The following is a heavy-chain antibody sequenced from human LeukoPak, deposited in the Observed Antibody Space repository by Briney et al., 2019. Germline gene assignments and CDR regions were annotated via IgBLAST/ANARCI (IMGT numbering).Heavy chain of an antibody. V-gene: IGHV3-21*01. J-gene: IGHJ4*02. Sequence: GGSLRLSCAASGFIFSSYSMNWVRQAPGKGLEWVSSISSSSSYIYYADSVKGRFTISRDNAKNSLYLQMNSLRDEDTAVYYCARDSPYDFWSGYRSTTPYYFDYWGQGTLVTVSS. CDR1: GFIFSSYS. D-gene: IGHD3-3*01. CDR3: ARDSPYDFWSGYRSTTPYYFDY. CDR2: ISSSSSYI.